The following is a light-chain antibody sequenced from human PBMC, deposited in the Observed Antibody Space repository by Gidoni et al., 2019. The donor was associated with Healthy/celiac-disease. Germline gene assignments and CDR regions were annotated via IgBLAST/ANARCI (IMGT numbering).Light chain of an antibody. CDR1: QGISNY. CDR3: QKYNSALLIT. V-gene: IGKV1-27*01. J-gene: IGKJ4*01. CDR2: AAS. Sequence: DIQMTQSPSSLSASVGDRVTITCRASQGISNYLAWYQQKPGKVPKLLIYAASTLQSGVPSRFSGSGSGKDFTLTISSLQPEDVATYYCQKYNSALLITFGGGTKVEIK.